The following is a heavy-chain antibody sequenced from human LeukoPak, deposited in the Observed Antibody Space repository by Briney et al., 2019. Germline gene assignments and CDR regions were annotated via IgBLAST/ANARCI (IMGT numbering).Heavy chain of an antibody. CDR1: GFIISNYW. J-gene: IGHJ3*01. CDR2: IKQDGSEK. CDR3: AVLGYCSSSSCNDAFDV. V-gene: IGHV3-7*01. D-gene: IGHD2-2*01. Sequence: GGSLRLSCAASGFIISNYWMSWVRQAPGKGLEWVANIKQDGSEKNYVDSVEGRFTISRDNAKNSLYLQMNSLRAEDTAVYYCAVLGYCSSSSCNDAFDVWGQGTIISVSS.